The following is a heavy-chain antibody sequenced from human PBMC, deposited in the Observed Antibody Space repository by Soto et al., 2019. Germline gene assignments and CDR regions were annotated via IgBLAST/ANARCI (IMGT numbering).Heavy chain of an antibody. D-gene: IGHD2-15*01. CDR3: ARGPGGPDGPGDY. Sequence: QVQLVQSGAEVKKPGASVKVSCKASGYTFTSYAMHWVRQAPGQRLEWMGWINAGNGNTKYSQKCQGRVTITRDTTASTAYMELSSLRSEDTAVDYCARGPGGPDGPGDYWGQGTLFTFSS. V-gene: IGHV1-3*01. CDR1: GYTFTSYA. CDR2: INAGNGNT. J-gene: IGHJ4*02.